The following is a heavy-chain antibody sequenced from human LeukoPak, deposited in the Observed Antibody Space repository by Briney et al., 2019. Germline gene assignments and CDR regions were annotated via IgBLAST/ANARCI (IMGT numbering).Heavy chain of an antibody. J-gene: IGHJ4*02. CDR3: ARDRGGYYYDSSGYYPYFDY. D-gene: IGHD3-22*01. Sequence: ASVKVSCKASGYTFTSYGISWVRQAPGQGLEWMGWISAYNGNTNYAQKLQGRVTMTTDTSTSTAYMELRSLGSDDTAVYYCARDRGGYYYDSSGYYPYFDYWGQGTLVTVSS. V-gene: IGHV1-18*01. CDR1: GYTFTSYG. CDR2: ISAYNGNT.